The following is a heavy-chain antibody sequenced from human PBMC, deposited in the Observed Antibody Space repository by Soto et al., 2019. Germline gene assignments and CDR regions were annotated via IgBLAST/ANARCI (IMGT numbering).Heavy chain of an antibody. CDR1: VGSFSVYY. CDR3: ARPKQWLPRDGMDV. J-gene: IGHJ6*01. Sequence: PSETLSIACAFYVGSFSVYYWSWIRQPPGKGLEWIGEINHSGSTNYNPSLKSRVTISVDTSKNQFSLKLSSVTAADTAVYYCARPKQWLPRDGMDVWGQGTTVTVSS. V-gene: IGHV4-34*01. CDR2: INHSGST. D-gene: IGHD6-19*01.